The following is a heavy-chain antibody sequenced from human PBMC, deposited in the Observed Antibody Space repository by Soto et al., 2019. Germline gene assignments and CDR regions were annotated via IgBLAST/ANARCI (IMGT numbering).Heavy chain of an antibody. CDR2: ISGSGESI. J-gene: IGHJ6*02. D-gene: IGHD6-13*01. V-gene: IGHV3-23*04. CDR1: GFIFSDYA. CDR3: ARDRHGSDWYTYYFYTLAV. Sequence: VQLVESGGGLVQPGESLRLSCAASGFIFSDYAMTWVRQAPGKGLEWVSGISGSGESIYYADSVEGRFTISRDNSKNTLYLQMNSLRGEDTAVYYCARDRHGSDWYTYYFYTLAVWGQGTTVTVSS.